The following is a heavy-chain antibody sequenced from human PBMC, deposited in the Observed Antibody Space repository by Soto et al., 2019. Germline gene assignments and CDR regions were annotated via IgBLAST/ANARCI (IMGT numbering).Heavy chain of an antibody. D-gene: IGHD4-17*01. Sequence: QVQLVQSGAEVKKPGSSVKVSCKASGGTFSSYTISWVRQAPGQGLEWMGRIIPILGIANYAQKFQGRVTITADKSTSTAYMELSSLRSEDTAVYYCARDRLRTNPGRWFDPWGQGTLVTVSS. CDR3: ARDRLRTNPGRWFDP. CDR1: GGTFSSYT. V-gene: IGHV1-69*08. CDR2: IIPILGIA. J-gene: IGHJ5*02.